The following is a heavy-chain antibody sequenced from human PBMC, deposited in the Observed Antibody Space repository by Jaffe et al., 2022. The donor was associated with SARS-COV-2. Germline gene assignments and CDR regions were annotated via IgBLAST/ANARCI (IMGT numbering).Heavy chain of an antibody. CDR1: GFTFSSYG. CDR2: ISYDGSNK. J-gene: IGHJ6*02. V-gene: IGHV3-30*18. CDR3: AKIDGITIFGVVTSMDV. D-gene: IGHD3-3*01. Sequence: QVQLVESGGGVVQPGRSLRLSCAASGFTFSSYGMHWVRQAPGKGLEWVAVISYDGSNKYYADSVKGRFTISRDNSKNTLYLQMNSLRAEDTAVYYCAKIDGITIFGVVTSMDVWGQGTTVTVSS.